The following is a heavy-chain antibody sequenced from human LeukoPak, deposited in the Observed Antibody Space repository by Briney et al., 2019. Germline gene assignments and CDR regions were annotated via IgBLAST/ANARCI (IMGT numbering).Heavy chain of an antibody. CDR3: AKDRYSYAFEYSDS. Sequence: PGGSPRLSCAASGFTFSSYWMSWVRQAPGKGLEWVAVISNDGSKKYYADSVKGRFTISRDNSKNTLSLQVSSLRAEDTAVYYCAKDRYSYAFEYSDSWGQGTLVTVSS. CDR1: GFTFSSYW. CDR2: ISNDGSKK. V-gene: IGHV3-30*18. D-gene: IGHD5-18*01. J-gene: IGHJ4*02.